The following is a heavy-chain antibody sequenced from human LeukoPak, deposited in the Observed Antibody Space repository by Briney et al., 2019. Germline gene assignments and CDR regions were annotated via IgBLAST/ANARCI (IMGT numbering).Heavy chain of an antibody. D-gene: IGHD5/OR15-5a*01. CDR2: ISGPAGSW. CDR1: GFAFSSYA. CDR3: AKKVGLVSAPLYYFDV. V-gene: IGHV3-23*01. Sequence: GGSLRLSCAASGFAFSSYAMSWVRQAPGKGLEWFSAISGPAGSWDYADSVKGRFTISRDNSKNTLFLQMNSLRAEDTAIYYCAKKVGLVSAPLYYFDVWGQGTLVTVSS. J-gene: IGHJ4*02.